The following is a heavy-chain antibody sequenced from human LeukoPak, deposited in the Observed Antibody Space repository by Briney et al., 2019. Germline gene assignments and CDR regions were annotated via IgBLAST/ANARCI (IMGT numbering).Heavy chain of an antibody. J-gene: IGHJ4*02. CDR2: IIPIFGTA. CDR3: ARDRYYGSGSYVVY. Sequence: ASVKVSCKASGGTFSSYAISWVRQAPGQGLEWMGGIIPIFGTANYAQKFQGRVTITADKSTSTAYMELSSLRSEDTAVYYCARDRYYGSGSYVVYWGQGTLVTVSS. CDR1: GGTFSSYA. D-gene: IGHD3-10*01. V-gene: IGHV1-69*06.